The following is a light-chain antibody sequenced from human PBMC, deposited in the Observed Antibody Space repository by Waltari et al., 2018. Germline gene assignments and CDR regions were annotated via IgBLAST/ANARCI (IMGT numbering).Light chain of an antibody. CDR3: HQYNTVPLT. CDR2: KAS. J-gene: IGKJ4*01. Sequence: DVQLTHSPSTLSASVGDRVTITCRASESVKNNLAWDQHQPGKAPKVLVHKASRLESGVPSRFSGSGYGTEFTITISSLEPDDFATYYCHQYNTVPLTFGGGTKVEIK. CDR1: ESVKNN. V-gene: IGKV1-5*03.